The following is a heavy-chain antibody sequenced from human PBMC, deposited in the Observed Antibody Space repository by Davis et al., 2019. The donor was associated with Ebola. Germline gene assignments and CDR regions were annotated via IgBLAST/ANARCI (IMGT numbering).Heavy chain of an antibody. Sequence: SETLSLTCTVSGGSISSYYWSWIRQPPGKGLEWIGYIYHSGSTYYNPSLKSRVTISVDRSKNQFSLKLSSVTAADTAVYYCASRIAAAFFDYWGQGTLVTVSS. CDR2: IYHSGST. CDR1: GGSISSYY. V-gene: IGHV4-59*12. CDR3: ASRIAAAFFDY. J-gene: IGHJ4*02. D-gene: IGHD6-13*01.